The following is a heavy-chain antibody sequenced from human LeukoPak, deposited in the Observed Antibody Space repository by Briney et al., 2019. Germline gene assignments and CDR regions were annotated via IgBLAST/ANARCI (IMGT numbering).Heavy chain of an antibody. V-gene: IGHV4-34*01. D-gene: IGHD6-13*01. CDR1: GGPFSGYY. Sequence: SETLSLTCAVYGGPFSGYYWSWIRQPPGKGLEWIGEINHSGSTNYNPSLKSRVTISVDTSKNQFSLKLSSVTAADTAVYYCARDGAAAAGSYFQHWGQGTLVTVSS. CDR3: ARDGAAAAGSYFQH. CDR2: INHSGST. J-gene: IGHJ1*01.